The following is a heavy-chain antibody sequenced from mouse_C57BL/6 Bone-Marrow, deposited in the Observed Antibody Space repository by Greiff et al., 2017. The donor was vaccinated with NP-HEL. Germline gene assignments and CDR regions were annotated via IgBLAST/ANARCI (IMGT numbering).Heavy chain of an antibody. V-gene: IGHV5-9*01. J-gene: IGHJ2*01. CDR1: GFTFSSYT. Sequence: EVMLVESGGGLVKPGGSLKLSCAASGFTFSSYTMSWVRQTPEKRLEWVATISGGGGNTYYPDSVKGRFTISRDNAKNTLYLQMSSLRSEDTALYYCARATTVVALDYWGQGTTLTVSS. CDR2: ISGGGGNT. D-gene: IGHD1-1*01. CDR3: ARATTVVALDY.